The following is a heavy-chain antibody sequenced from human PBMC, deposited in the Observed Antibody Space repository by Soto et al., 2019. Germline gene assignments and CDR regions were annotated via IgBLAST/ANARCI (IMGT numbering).Heavy chain of an antibody. CDR1: GGTFSSYS. D-gene: IGHD1-26*01. Sequence: QVQLVQSGAEVKKPGSSVKVSCKASGGTFSSYSINWVRQAPGQGLAWMGEIVPIFGTANYAQKFQGRVTITADESTSTAYMELSSLRSEDTAVYYCARDGGRHSGGSDYWGQGTLVTVSS. V-gene: IGHV1-69*01. J-gene: IGHJ4*02. CDR2: IVPIFGTA. CDR3: ARDGGRHSGGSDY.